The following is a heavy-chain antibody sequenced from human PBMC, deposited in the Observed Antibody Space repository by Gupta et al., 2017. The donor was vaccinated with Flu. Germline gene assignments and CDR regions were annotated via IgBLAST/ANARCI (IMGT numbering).Heavy chain of an antibody. Sequence: QVQLVQSGAEVKKPGASVKVSCKVSGYTLTELSMHWVRQAPGKRVEWMGGFDPEDGETIYAQKFQGRVTMTEDTSTDTAYMELSSLRSEDTAVYYCATGPSSSWPLDYWGQGTLVTVSS. J-gene: IGHJ4*02. CDR2: FDPEDGET. V-gene: IGHV1-24*01. CDR1: GYTLTELS. D-gene: IGHD6-13*01. CDR3: ATGPSSSWPLDY.